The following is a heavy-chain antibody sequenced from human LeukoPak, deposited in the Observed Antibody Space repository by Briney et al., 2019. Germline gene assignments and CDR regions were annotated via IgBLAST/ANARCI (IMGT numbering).Heavy chain of an antibody. J-gene: IGHJ4*02. CDR1: GFTFGSYA. CDR2: ISGSGGST. D-gene: IGHD3-10*01. Sequence: PGGSLRLSCAASGFTFGSYAMSWVRQAPGKGLEWVSAISGSGGSTYYADSVKGRFTISRDNSKNTLYLQMNSLRAEDTAVYYCTCNYYGSGSYYRRGHYWGQGTLVTVSS. CDR3: TCNYYGSGSYYRRGHY. V-gene: IGHV3-23*01.